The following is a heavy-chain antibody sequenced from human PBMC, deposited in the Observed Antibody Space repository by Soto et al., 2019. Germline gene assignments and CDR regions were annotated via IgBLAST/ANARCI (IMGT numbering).Heavy chain of an antibody. CDR2: FDPEDGET. Sequence: ASVKVSCKVSGYTLTELSMHWVRQAPGKGLEWMGGFDPEDGETIYAQKLQGRVTMTADTSTSTAYMELRSLRSDDTAVYYCARRIDGFTPHFDYWGQGTLVTVSS. D-gene: IGHD2-15*01. CDR3: ARRIDGFTPHFDY. CDR1: GYTLTELS. V-gene: IGHV1-24*01. J-gene: IGHJ4*02.